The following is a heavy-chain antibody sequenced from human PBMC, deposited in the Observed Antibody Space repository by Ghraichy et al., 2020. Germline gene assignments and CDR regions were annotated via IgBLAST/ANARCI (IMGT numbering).Heavy chain of an antibody. CDR3: AKDIGQDGVVTPMSYYYYGMDV. D-gene: IGHD4-23*01. Sequence: GGSLRLSCAASGFTFDDYAMHWVRQAPGKGLEWVSGISWNSGSIGYADSVKGRFTISRDNAKNSLYLQMNSLRAEDTALYYCAKDIGQDGVVTPMSYYYYGMDVWGQGTTVTVSS. J-gene: IGHJ6*02. V-gene: IGHV3-9*01. CDR1: GFTFDDYA. CDR2: ISWNSGSI.